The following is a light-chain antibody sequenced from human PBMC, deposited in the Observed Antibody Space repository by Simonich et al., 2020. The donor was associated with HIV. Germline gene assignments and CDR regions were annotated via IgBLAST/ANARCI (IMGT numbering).Light chain of an antibody. CDR1: QCVSSN. J-gene: IGKJ2*01. CDR2: GAS. Sequence: EIVVTQSPATLSVSPGQRATLSCRASQCVSSNLAWYQQMPGPAPRLLIYGASTRATGIPARFRGSGSGTGFTLTISSLQSEDFAVFYCQQYYNWPRTFGQGTKLEI. CDR3: QQYYNWPRT. V-gene: IGKV3-15*01.